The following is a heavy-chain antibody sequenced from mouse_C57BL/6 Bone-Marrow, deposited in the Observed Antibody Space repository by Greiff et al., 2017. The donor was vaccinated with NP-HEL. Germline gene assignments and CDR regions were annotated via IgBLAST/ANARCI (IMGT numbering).Heavy chain of an antibody. CDR1: GFNIKDDY. J-gene: IGHJ2*01. V-gene: IGHV14-4*01. CDR3: TRVYYFDY. CDR2: IDPENGDT. Sequence: VQLQQSGAELVRPGASVKLSCTASGFNIKDDYMHWVKQRPEQGLEWIGWIDPENGDTEYASKFQGKATITADTSSNTAYLQLSSLTSEDTAVYYCTRVYYFDYWGQGTTLTVSS.